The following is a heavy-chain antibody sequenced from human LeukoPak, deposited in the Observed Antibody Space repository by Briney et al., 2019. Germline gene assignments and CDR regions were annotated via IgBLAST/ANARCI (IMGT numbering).Heavy chain of an antibody. CDR2: IFYSGST. V-gene: IGHV4-59*01. Sequence: PSETLSLTCTVSGGSISSYYWRWIRQPPGKVLEWIGYIFYSGSTTYNPPPESRVTISVETPKNQSSWKRTSVAPADTAVDYCARERTTRHFDYWGQGTLVTVSS. CDR3: ARERTTRHFDY. J-gene: IGHJ4*02. D-gene: IGHD4-17*01. CDR1: GGSISSYY.